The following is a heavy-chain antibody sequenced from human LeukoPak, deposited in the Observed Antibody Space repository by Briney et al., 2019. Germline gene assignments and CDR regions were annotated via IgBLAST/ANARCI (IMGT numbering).Heavy chain of an antibody. D-gene: IGHD3-16*02. CDR2: INPNSGGT. V-gene: IGHV1-2*02. Sequence: ASVKVSCKASGYTFTGYYMHWVRQAPGQGLEWMGWINPNSGGTNYAQKFQGRVTMTRDTSISTAYMELSRLRSDDTAVHYCAGHYYDYIWGSYRPFDYWGQGTLVTVSS. CDR3: AGHYYDYIWGSYRPFDY. J-gene: IGHJ4*02. CDR1: GYTFTGYY.